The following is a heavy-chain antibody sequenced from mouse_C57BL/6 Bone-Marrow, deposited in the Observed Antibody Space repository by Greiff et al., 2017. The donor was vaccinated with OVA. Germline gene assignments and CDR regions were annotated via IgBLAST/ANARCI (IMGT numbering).Heavy chain of an antibody. CDR3: ARSHYSNLNWYFGV. V-gene: IGHV1-64*01. Sequence: QVQLQQPGAELVKPGASVKLSCKASGYTFTSYWMHWVKQRPGQGLEWIGMIHPNSGSTNYNEKFKSKATLTVDKSSSTAYMQLSSLTSEDSAVYYCARSHYSNLNWYFGVWGTGTTVTVSS. D-gene: IGHD2-5*01. J-gene: IGHJ1*03. CDR1: GYTFTSYW. CDR2: IHPNSGST.